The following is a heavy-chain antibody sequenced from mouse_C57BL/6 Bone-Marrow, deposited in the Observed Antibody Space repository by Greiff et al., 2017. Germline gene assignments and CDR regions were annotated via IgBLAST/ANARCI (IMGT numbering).Heavy chain of an antibody. CDR2: ISSGGSYT. CDR3: ASRFDY. Sequence: EVQGVESGGDLVKPGGSLKLSCAASGFTFSSYGMSWVRQTPDKRLEWVATISSGGSYTYYPDSVKGRFTISRDNAKNTLYLQMSSLKSEDTAMYYCASRFDYWGQGTTLTVSS. CDR1: GFTFSSYG. V-gene: IGHV5-6*01. J-gene: IGHJ2*01.